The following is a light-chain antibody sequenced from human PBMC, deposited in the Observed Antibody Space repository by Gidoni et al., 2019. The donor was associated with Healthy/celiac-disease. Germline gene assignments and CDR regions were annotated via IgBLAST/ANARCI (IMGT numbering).Light chain of an antibody. Sequence: EIVLTQSPATLSLSPGERATLSCRASQSVSSYLAWSQQKPGQAPRLLIYDASNRANGIPARFSGSGSGTDFTRTISSLEPEDCAVYYCQQRSNWPLTCGGGTKVEIK. CDR2: DAS. J-gene: IGKJ4*01. V-gene: IGKV3-11*01. CDR1: QSVSSY. CDR3: QQRSNWPLT.